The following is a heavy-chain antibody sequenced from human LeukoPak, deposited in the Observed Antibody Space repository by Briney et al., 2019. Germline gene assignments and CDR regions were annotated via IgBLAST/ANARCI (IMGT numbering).Heavy chain of an antibody. CDR1: GFTLSYAW. CDR2: IKSKADGGTT. J-gene: IGHJ4*02. Sequence: GGSLRFSCAASGFTLSYAWMSRVGQAPGKGLEWVGRIKSKADGGTTDYAAPLEVRFTISRDDSKNTLYLQMSSLKTEDTAVYYCTTAHYFDSTYDYWGQGTLVTVSS. CDR3: TTAHYFDSTYDY. D-gene: IGHD3-22*01. V-gene: IGHV3-15*01.